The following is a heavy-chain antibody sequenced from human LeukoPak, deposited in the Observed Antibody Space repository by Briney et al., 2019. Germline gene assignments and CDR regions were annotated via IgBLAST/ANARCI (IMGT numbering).Heavy chain of an antibody. V-gene: IGHV1-69*01. CDR3: ATPHYDILTGYYPLDY. CDR2: IIPIFGTA. CDR1: GGTFSSYA. D-gene: IGHD3-9*01. Sequence: ASVKVSCKASGGTFSSYAISWVRQAPGQGLEWMGGIIPIFGTANYAQKFQGRVTITADESTSTAYMELSSLRSEDTAVYYCATPHYDILTGYYPLDYWGQGTLVAVSS. J-gene: IGHJ4*02.